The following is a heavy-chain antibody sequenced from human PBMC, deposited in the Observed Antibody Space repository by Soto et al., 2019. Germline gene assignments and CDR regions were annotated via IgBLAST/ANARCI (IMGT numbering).Heavy chain of an antibody. Sequence: PSXTLSLTCTVSGGSISSYYWSWIRQPPGKGLEWIGFVSYSGTTHYSASLRSRVSISVDTSKNQFSLDLSSVTAADTAVYYCATMGTPVTGLYYFDYWGQGTLVTVSS. D-gene: IGHD4-17*01. CDR2: VSYSGTT. V-gene: IGHV4-30-4*02. CDR1: GGSISSYY. J-gene: IGHJ4*02. CDR3: ATMGTPVTGLYYFDY.